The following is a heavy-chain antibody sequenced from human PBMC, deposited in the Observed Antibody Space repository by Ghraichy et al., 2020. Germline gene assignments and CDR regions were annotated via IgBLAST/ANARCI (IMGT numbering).Heavy chain of an antibody. CDR1: GLSVSNNY. V-gene: IGHV3-53*01. J-gene: IGHJ6*02. CDR2: MYIGGST. CDR3: ARGGYGMDV. Sequence: ESLNISCAASGLSVSNNYMSWVRQAPGKGLEWVSVMYIGGSTYYADSVKGRFTISRDSSKNTLNLQMNSLRAEDTAGYYCARGGYGMDVWGQGTTVTVSS.